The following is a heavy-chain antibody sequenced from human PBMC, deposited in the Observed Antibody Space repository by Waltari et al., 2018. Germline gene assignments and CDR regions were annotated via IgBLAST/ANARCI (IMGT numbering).Heavy chain of an antibody. D-gene: IGHD1-7*01. CDR1: GGTFSSYD. CDR2: IIPIFGTA. J-gene: IGHJ4*02. Sequence: QVQLVQSGAEVKKPGSSVKVSCKASGGTFSSYDISWVRQAPGPGHEWMGGIIPIFGTANYAQKFQGRVTITADKSTSTAYMELSSLRSEDTAVYYCASAKPSGASAHNWNYGYYFDYWCQGTLVTVSS. V-gene: IGHV1-69*14. CDR3: ASAKPSGASAHNWNYGYYFDY.